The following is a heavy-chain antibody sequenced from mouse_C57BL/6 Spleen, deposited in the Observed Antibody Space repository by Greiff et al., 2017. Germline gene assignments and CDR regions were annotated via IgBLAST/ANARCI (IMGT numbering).Heavy chain of an antibody. CDR1: GYAFSSSW. CDR3: ARHDYDGAWFAY. CDR2: IYPGDGDT. V-gene: IGHV1-82*01. D-gene: IGHD2-4*01. Sequence: QVQLKESGPELVKPGASVTISCKASGYAFSSSWMNWVKQRPGKGLEWIGRIYPGDGDTNYNGKFKGKATLTADKSSSTAYMQLSSLTSEDSAVYFCARHDYDGAWFAYWGQGTLVTVSA. J-gene: IGHJ3*01.